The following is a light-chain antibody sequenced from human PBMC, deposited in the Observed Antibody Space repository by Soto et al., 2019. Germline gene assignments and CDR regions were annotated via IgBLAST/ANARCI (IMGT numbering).Light chain of an antibody. CDR3: QVWDTRSEHYV. CDR2: DDS. V-gene: IGLV3-21*02. Sequence: LTQSPSVSVAPGQTVTITCGGSSIGSKSVHWYQQKPGQAPVLVVYDDSDRRSGIPERFSGSNSGNTATLTITRVEAGDEADYHCQVWDTRSEHYVFGPGTKVTVL. J-gene: IGLJ1*01. CDR1: SIGSKS.